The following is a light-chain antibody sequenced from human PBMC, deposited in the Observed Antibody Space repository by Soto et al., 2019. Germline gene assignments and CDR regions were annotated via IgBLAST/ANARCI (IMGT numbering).Light chain of an antibody. V-gene: IGKV3-20*01. J-gene: IGKJ1*01. Sequence: DIVLTQSPGTLSLSPGERATLSCRASQSVSSYLAWYQQKPGQAPRLLSYGASSRATGIPDRFSGGGSGTDFTLTISRLEPEDFAVYYCQQYGSSSRRFGQGTKVEVK. CDR3: QQYGSSSRR. CDR1: QSVSSY. CDR2: GAS.